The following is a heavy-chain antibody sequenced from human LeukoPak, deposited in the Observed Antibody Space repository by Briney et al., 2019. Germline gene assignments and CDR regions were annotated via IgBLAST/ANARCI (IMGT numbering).Heavy chain of an antibody. CDR1: GYTLIDCY. J-gene: IGHJ4*02. CDR2: VNPNTGGT. D-gene: IGHD2/OR15-2a*01. CDR3: AREAGNSQSPPYS. Sequence: ASVKETFKACGYTLIDCYMHCVRQAPGQGLEWMGWVNPNTGGTNSAQKFQGRVTMTRDKSNTTAFMELSRLRFNDTAVYYCAREAGNSQSPPYSWGQGDLVTVSS. V-gene: IGHV1-2*02.